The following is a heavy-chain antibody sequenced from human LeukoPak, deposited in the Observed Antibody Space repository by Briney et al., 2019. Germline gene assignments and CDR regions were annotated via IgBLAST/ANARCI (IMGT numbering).Heavy chain of an antibody. Sequence: GGSLRLSCAASGFTFSSYGMSWVRQAPGKGLEWVSGISGSGGSTYYADSVKGRFTISRDNSKNTLYLQMNSLRAEDTAVYYCAKVPGIAATYYYFDYRGQGTLVTVSS. V-gene: IGHV3-23*01. D-gene: IGHD6-25*01. CDR2: ISGSGGST. J-gene: IGHJ4*02. CDR3: AKVPGIAATYYYFDY. CDR1: GFTFSSYG.